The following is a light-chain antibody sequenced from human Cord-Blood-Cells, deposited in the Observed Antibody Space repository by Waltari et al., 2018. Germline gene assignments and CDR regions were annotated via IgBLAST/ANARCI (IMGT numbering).Light chain of an antibody. J-gene: IGKJ2*01. V-gene: IGKV4-1*01. CDR2: WAS. Sequence: DIVMTQSPASLAVSLGERATINCKSSQRVLYSANNKNYLAWYQQKPGQPPKLPIYWASTRESGVPDRFSGSGSGTDFTLTISSLQAEDVAVYYCQQYYSTPPTFGQGTKLEIK. CDR1: QRVLYSANNKNY. CDR3: QQYYSTPPT.